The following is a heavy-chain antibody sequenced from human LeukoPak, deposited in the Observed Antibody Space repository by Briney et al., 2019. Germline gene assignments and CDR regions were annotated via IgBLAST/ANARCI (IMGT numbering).Heavy chain of an antibody. D-gene: IGHD3-10*01. CDR2: INYSEGT. Sequence: SETLSLTCTVSSDSISSYSYYWGWIRQSPEKGLEWIGSINYSEGTYYKPSLKSRVTISVDTSKNQFSLKLSSVTAADTAVYHCARHEGFGELFGWFDPWGQGTLVTVSS. J-gene: IGHJ5*02. CDR1: SDSISSYSYY. V-gene: IGHV4-39*01. CDR3: ARHEGFGELFGWFDP.